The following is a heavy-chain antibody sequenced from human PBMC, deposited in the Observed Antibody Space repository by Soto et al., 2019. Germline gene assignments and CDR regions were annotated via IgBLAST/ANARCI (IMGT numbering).Heavy chain of an antibody. D-gene: IGHD6-6*01. J-gene: IGHJ6*02. CDR1: GYSFTNYW. Sequence: GESLKISCKGSGYSFTNYWIGWVRQMPGKGLEWMGIIYPDDSDTIYSPSFQGQVTISVDKSISTAYLQWSSLKASDTAMYYCARRWGLGGSSSITYYYGMDVGGQGTTVTVSS. CDR3: ARRWGLGGSSSITYYYGMDV. V-gene: IGHV5-51*01. CDR2: IYPDDSDT.